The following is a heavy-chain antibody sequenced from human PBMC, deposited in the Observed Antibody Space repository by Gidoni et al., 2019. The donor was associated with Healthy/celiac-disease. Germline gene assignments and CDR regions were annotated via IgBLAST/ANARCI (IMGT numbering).Heavy chain of an antibody. CDR1: GFTFSRYS. D-gene: IGHD3-22*01. Sequence: EVQLVESGGGLVKPGGSLGFSCAASGFTFSRYSMNWVRQAPGKGLEWVSSISSSSSYIYYADSVKGRFTISRDNAKNSLYLQMNSLRAEDTAVYYCARGHYYDSSGYSWYFDLWGRGTLVTVSS. CDR2: ISSSSSYI. CDR3: ARGHYYDSSGYSWYFDL. V-gene: IGHV3-21*01. J-gene: IGHJ2*01.